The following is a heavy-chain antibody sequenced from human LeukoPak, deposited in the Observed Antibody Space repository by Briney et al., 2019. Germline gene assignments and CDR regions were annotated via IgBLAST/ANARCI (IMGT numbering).Heavy chain of an antibody. J-gene: IGHJ6*02. CDR1: GGSICSSNW. CDR3: ARFGSIAVAGGPGMDV. CDR2: IYHSGST. Sequence: SGTLSLTCAVSGGSICSSNWWSWVRQPPGKGLEWIGEIYHSGSTNYNPSLKSRVTISVDKSKNQFSLKLSSVTAADTAVYYCARFGSIAVAGGPGMDVWGQGTTVTVSS. V-gene: IGHV4-4*02. D-gene: IGHD6-19*01.